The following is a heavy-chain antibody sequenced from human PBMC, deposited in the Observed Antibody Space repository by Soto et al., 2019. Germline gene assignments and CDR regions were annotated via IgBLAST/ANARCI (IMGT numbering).Heavy chain of an antibody. J-gene: IGHJ4*02. D-gene: IGHD3-10*01. CDR2: ISGGGAQT. V-gene: IGHV3-23*01. Sequence: EVQLLESGGGLVQPGGSLRLSCTVSGFTFSDYAMNWVRQAPGKGLEWVAGISGGGAQTYYANSVRGRFIISRDNSKNTVFLPMNSLRVDDTAVYYCAKKLYRGNSITVYFEYWGQGTLVTASS. CDR1: GFTFSDYA. CDR3: AKKLYRGNSITVYFEY.